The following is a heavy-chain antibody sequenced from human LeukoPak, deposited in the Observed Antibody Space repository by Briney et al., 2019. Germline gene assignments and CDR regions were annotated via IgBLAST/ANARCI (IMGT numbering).Heavy chain of an antibody. CDR3: ARYSFPFC. J-gene: IGHJ4*02. CDR1: GGSISSSSYY. D-gene: IGHD2-21*01. V-gene: IGHV4-39*07. CDR2: IYYSGST. Sequence: ETLSLPCPVSGGSISSSSYYWGWIRQPPGKGLEWIGSIYYSGSTYYNPSLKSRVTISVDTSKNQFSLKLSSVAAADTAVYYCARYSFPFCWGQGTLVTVSS.